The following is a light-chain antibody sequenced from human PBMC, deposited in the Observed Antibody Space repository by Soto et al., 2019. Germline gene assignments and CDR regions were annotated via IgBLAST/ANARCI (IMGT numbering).Light chain of an antibody. Sequence: DIRMTQSPSSLSASVGDRVTITCRASQSIGVWLAWYQQKPGKAPKLLIYDASNLQTGVPSRFSGSGSGTEFTLTISSLQPDDFATYYCQQYDVDSGTFGQGTKVDI. V-gene: IGKV1-5*01. CDR1: QSIGVW. CDR3: QQYDVDSGT. J-gene: IGKJ1*01. CDR2: DAS.